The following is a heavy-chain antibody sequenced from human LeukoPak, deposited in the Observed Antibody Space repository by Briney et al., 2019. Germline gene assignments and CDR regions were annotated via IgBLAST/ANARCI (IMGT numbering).Heavy chain of an antibody. V-gene: IGHV1-24*01. CDR2: FDPEDGET. CDR3: ATVGAYWKEIDY. CDR1: GYTLTELS. D-gene: IGHD1-1*01. J-gene: IGHJ4*02. Sequence: ASVKVSCKVSGYTLTELSMHWVRQAPGIGLEWMGGFDPEDGETIYAQKFQGRVTMTEDTSTGTAYMELSSLRSEDTAVYYCATVGAYWKEIDYWGQGTLVTVSS.